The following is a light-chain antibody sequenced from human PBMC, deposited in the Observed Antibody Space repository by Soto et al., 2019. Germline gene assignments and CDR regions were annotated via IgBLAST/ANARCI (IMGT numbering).Light chain of an antibody. CDR2: DAS. CDR1: QSVSSN. CDR3: QQYKKWPRT. J-gene: IGKJ1*01. V-gene: IGKV3-15*01. Sequence: ENVLTQSPGTLSLSPGERATLSCRASQSVSSNYLAWYQQKPGQAPRLLIYDASTRATGIPARFSGSGSGTEFTLTISSLQSEDFAVYYCQQYKKWPRTFGHGTKVDIK.